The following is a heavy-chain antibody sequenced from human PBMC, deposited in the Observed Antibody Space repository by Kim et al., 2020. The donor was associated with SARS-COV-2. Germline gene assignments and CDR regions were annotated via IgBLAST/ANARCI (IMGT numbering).Heavy chain of an antibody. Sequence: SETLSLTCAVYGGSFSGYYRSWIRQPPGKGLEWFGEIYHSGTTKYNPSLKRRVTISLDTAKNQFSLKLSSVTAADTAVYFCSRSLSHAPSSFWFRFDPWG. CDR1: GGSFSGYY. J-gene: IGHJ5*02. V-gene: IGHV4-34*01. CDR3: SRSLSHAPSSFWFRFDP. D-gene: IGHD6-13*01. CDR2: IYHSGTT.